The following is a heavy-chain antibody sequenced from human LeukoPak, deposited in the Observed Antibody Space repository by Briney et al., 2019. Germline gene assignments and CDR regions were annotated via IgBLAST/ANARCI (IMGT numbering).Heavy chain of an antibody. CDR1: GGSISNYY. D-gene: IGHD3-16*01. CDR3: ASHVLYAFDI. Sequence: EASVTLSLTCTVSGGSISNYYWSWIRQPPGKGLDWIGYIYYSGSTNYNPSLKSRVTISVDTSKDQFSLKLSSVTAADTAVYYCASHVLYAFDIWGLGTMVTVSS. J-gene: IGHJ3*02. V-gene: IGHV4-59*01. CDR2: IYYSGST.